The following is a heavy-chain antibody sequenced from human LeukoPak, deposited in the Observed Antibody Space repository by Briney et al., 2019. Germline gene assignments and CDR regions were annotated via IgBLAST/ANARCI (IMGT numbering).Heavy chain of an antibody. CDR3: ARGPYSYDSSGCFDY. V-gene: IGHV4-39*07. CDR2: IYYSGST. D-gene: IGHD3-22*01. CDR1: GGSISSSSYY. Sequence: KASETLSLTCTVSGGSISSSSYYWGWIRQPPGKGLEWIGSIYYSGSTYYNPSLKSRVTISVDTSKNQFSLRLNSVTATDTAMYYCARGPYSYDSSGCFDYWGQGALVTVSS. J-gene: IGHJ4*02.